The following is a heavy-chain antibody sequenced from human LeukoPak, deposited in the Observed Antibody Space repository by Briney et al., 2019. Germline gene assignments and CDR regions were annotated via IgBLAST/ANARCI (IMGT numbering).Heavy chain of an antibody. J-gene: IGHJ5*02. CDR3: ARYCSSTSCYRPP. CDR2: IKSKTDGGTT. D-gene: IGHD2-2*02. CDR1: GFTFSSYW. V-gene: IGHV3-15*01. Sequence: TPGGSLRLSCAASGFTFSSYWMSWVRQAPGKGLEWVGRIKSKTDGGTTDYAAPVKGRFTISRDDSKNTLYLHLTSLKTEDTAVYYCARYCSSTSCYRPPWGQGTLVTVSS.